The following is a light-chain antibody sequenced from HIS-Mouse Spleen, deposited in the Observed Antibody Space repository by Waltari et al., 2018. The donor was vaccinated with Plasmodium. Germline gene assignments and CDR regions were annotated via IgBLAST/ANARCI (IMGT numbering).Light chain of an antibody. CDR2: EDS. Sequence: SYELTQPPSVSVSPGQTARITCSGDALPKKYAYWHPRKPGQPPVLVIYEDSKRTSGIPGRFSGSSSGTMATLTISEAQVEDEADYYCYSTDSSGNHRVFGGGTKLTVL. J-gene: IGLJ3*02. CDR3: YSTDSSGNHRV. V-gene: IGLV3-10*01. CDR1: ALPKKY.